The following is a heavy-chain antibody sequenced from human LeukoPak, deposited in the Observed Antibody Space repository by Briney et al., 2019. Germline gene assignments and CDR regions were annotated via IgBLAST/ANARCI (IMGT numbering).Heavy chain of an antibody. CDR2: IYTSGST. Sequence: SETLSLTCTVSGGSISSYYWSWIRQPAGKGLEWIGRIYTSGSTNYNPSLKSRVTISVDTSKNQFSLKLSSVTAADTAVYYCARDSDYDFWSGYSPWGQGTLVTVSS. D-gene: IGHD3-3*01. CDR3: ARDSDYDFWSGYSP. V-gene: IGHV4-4*07. J-gene: IGHJ5*02. CDR1: GGSISSYY.